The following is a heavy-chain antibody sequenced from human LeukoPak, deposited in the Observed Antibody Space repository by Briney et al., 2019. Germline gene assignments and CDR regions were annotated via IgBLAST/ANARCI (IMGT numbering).Heavy chain of an antibody. CDR1: GLTFSSYA. CDR3: AKDTRRGYSYGYVDY. J-gene: IGHJ4*02. D-gene: IGHD5-18*01. CDR2: ISGSGGST. V-gene: IGHV3-23*01. Sequence: PGGSLRLSCAASGLTFSSYAMSWVRQAPGKGLEWVSAISGSGGSTYYADSVKGRFTISRDNSKNTLYLQMNSLRAEDTAVYYCAKDTRRGYSYGYVDYWGQGTLVTVSS.